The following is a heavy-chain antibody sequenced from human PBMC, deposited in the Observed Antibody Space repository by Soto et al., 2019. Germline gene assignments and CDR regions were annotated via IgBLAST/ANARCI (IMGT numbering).Heavy chain of an antibody. CDR1: GYTFTSYA. J-gene: IGHJ4*02. V-gene: IGHV1-3*01. D-gene: IGHD6-19*01. CDR3: ARDGGSGWYRFDY. Sequence: QVQLVQSGAEVKKPGASVKVSCKASGYTFTSYAMHWVRQAPGQRLEWMGWINAGNGNTKYSQKFQGRVTITRDTSASTAHMELSSLRSEDTAVYYCARDGGSGWYRFDYWGQGTLVTVSS. CDR2: INAGNGNT.